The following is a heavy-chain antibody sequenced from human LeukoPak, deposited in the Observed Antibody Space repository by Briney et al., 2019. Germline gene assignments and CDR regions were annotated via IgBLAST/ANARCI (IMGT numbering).Heavy chain of an antibody. CDR1: GGSISSYY. Sequence: SETLSLTCTVSGGSISSYYWSWIRQPPGKGLEWIGYIYYSGSTNYNPSLKSRVTISVETSKNQFSLKLSSVTAADTAVYYCARVVVGATAFDIWGQGTMVTVSS. J-gene: IGHJ3*02. CDR3: ARVVVGATAFDI. CDR2: IYYSGST. D-gene: IGHD2-15*01. V-gene: IGHV4-59*01.